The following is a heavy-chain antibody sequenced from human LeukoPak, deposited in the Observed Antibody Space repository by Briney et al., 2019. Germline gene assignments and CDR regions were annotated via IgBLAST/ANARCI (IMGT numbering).Heavy chain of an antibody. J-gene: IGHJ4*02. CDR3: ARGRNSGWNFDY. CDR1: GGSISSYY. D-gene: IGHD6-19*01. CDR2: IYYSGST. V-gene: IGHV4-59*01. Sequence: PSETLSLACTVSGGSISSYYWSWIRQPPGKGLEWIGYIYYSGSTNYNPSLKSRVTISVDTSKNQFSLKLSSVTAADTAVYYCARGRNSGWNFDYWGQGTLVTVSS.